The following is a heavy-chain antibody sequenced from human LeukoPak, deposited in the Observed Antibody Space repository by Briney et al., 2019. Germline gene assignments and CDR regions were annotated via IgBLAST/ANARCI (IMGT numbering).Heavy chain of an antibody. Sequence: RGESLQISSKGSGYSFTNYWLGWVRQMPGKGLESMGIIYPGDSDTRYSPPFQGQVTMSADKSISTAYLQWSSLKASDAAIYYCAILYILNSEGLYYFDYWGQGTLVTVSS. D-gene: IGHD3-9*01. CDR1: GYSFTNYW. V-gene: IGHV5-51*01. J-gene: IGHJ4*02. CDR3: AILYILNSEGLYYFDY. CDR2: IYPGDSDT.